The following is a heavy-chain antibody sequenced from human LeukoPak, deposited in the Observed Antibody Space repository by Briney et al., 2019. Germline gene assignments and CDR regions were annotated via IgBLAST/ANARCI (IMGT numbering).Heavy chain of an antibody. CDR3: ARDAAMVLSPYFDY. D-gene: IGHD3-10*01. V-gene: IGHV3-7*03. CDR2: IKLDGSEK. CDR1: GFTFGKYW. Sequence: PGGSLRLSCVASGFTFGKYWMSWVRQAPGKGLEWVANIKLDGSEKNYVDSVKGRFTISRDNTKNSLYLQMNSLRAEDTAVYYCARDAAMVLSPYFDYWGQGTLVTVSS. J-gene: IGHJ4*02.